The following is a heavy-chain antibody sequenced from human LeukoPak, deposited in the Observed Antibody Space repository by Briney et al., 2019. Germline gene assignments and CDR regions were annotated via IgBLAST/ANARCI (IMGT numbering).Heavy chain of an antibody. D-gene: IGHD6-19*01. CDR1: GGSISSYY. J-gene: IGHJ4*02. Sequence: SETLSLTCTVSGGSISSYYWSWIRQPPGKGLEWIGYMYYSGSTNYNPSLKSRVTISIDTSKNQFSLKLSSVTAADTAVYYCARLGSGWPRAHIDYWGQGTLVTVSS. V-gene: IGHV4-59*08. CDR2: MYYSGST. CDR3: ARLGSGWPRAHIDY.